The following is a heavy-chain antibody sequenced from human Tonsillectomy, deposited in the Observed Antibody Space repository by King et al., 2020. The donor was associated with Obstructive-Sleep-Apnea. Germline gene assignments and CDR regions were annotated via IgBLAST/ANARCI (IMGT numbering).Heavy chain of an antibody. V-gene: IGHV3-74*01. CDR3: ARADIVGANLYYFDH. Sequence: VQLVESGGGLVQPGGSLRLSCVASGFILSSNWMHWVRQAPGKGLVWVSRINSDGSSTSYADSVKGRFTISRDNAKNTLYLQMNSLRAEDTAVYYCARADIVGANLYYFDHWGQGTLVTVSS. D-gene: IGHD1-26*01. CDR1: GFILSSNW. J-gene: IGHJ4*02. CDR2: INSDGSST.